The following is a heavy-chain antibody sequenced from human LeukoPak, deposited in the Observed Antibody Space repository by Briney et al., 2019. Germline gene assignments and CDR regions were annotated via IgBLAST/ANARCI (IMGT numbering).Heavy chain of an antibody. CDR3: VSPDF. V-gene: IGHV3-30*04. Sequence: GGSLRLSCAASGFTFSSYAMHWVRQAPGKGLEWVAVISYDGSKKYYADSVKGRFTISRDNSKNTLYLQMNSLRAEDTAVYYCVSPDFWGQATLVTVSS. J-gene: IGHJ4*02. CDR2: ISYDGSKK. CDR1: GFTFSSYA.